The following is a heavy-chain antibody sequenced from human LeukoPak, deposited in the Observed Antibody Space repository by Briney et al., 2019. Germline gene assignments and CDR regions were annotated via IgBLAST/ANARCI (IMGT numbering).Heavy chain of an antibody. V-gene: IGHV1-46*01. CDR1: GYTFTSYS. J-gene: IGHJ4*02. CDR2: IDPSGGST. Sequence: ASVKDSVKTSGYTFTSYSMHWVRQAPGQGLEWMGIIDPSGGSTSYAQKFQGRVSMTRDTSTSTVYMQLSSLRSDDTALYYCARDVTVAVYYFDYWGQGNLGTVSS. D-gene: IGHD6-19*01. CDR3: ARDVTVAVYYFDY.